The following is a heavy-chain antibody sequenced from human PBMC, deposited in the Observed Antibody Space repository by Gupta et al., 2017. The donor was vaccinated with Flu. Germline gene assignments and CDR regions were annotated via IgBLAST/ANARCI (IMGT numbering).Heavy chain of an antibody. J-gene: IGHJ1*01. D-gene: IGHD1-26*01. V-gene: IGHV4-59*01. CDR2: IYYSGST. Sequence: QLPLSVSGSGLVKRAETLSLTCTVAGGSISSYDWSWIRQPPGKGLEWIGYIYYSGSTNYNPSLKSRVTISVDTSKNQFSLKLSSVTAADTAVYYCASTKKASVGATNAGRYFQHWGQGTLVTVSS. CDR1: GGSISSYD. CDR3: ASTKKASVGATNAGRYFQH.